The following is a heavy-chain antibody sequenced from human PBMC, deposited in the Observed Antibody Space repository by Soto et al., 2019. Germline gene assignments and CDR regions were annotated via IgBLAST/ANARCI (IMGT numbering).Heavy chain of an antibody. J-gene: IGHJ5*02. V-gene: IGHV1-8*02. Sequence: GASVKVSCKASGYTFTSYGISWVRQAPGQGLEWMGWINPNNGNTSYAQKFQGRVTMTRNTSISTAYMELSSLRSEDTAVYYCARSRYYDILTGYYPRFDPWGQGTLVTVSS. CDR1: GYTFTSYG. D-gene: IGHD3-9*01. CDR3: ARSRYYDILTGYYPRFDP. CDR2: INPNNGNT.